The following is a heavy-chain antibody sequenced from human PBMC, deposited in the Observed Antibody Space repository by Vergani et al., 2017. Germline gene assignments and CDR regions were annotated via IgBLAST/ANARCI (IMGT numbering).Heavy chain of an antibody. CDR1: GYTFTDYY. CDR2: INPNSGGT. CDR3: ARALRRLNCTTTSCDGLPLLYYYYMDV. J-gene: IGHJ6*03. D-gene: IGHD2-2*01. Sequence: QVQLVQSGAEVKKPGASVKVSCKASGYTFTDYYLHWVRPAPGQGLEWMGWINPNSGGTNFAQKFQGRVTMTRDTSISTAYMELKRLRSDDTALYYCARALRRLNCTTTSCDGLPLLYYYYMDVWGKGTTVTVSS. V-gene: IGHV1-2*02.